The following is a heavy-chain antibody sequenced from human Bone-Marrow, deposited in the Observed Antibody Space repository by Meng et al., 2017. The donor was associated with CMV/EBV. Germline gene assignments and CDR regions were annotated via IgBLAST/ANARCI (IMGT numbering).Heavy chain of an antibody. J-gene: IGHJ4*02. V-gene: IGHV3-30*04. CDR2: ISYDGSNK. Sequence: GESLKISCAASGFIFSSYAMHWVRQAPGKGLEWVAVISYDGSNKYYADSVKGRFTISRDNSKNTLYLQMNSLRAEDTAVYSCAITVAGRAYWGQGTLVTVSS. D-gene: IGHD6-19*01. CDR3: AITVAGRAY. CDR1: GFIFSSYA.